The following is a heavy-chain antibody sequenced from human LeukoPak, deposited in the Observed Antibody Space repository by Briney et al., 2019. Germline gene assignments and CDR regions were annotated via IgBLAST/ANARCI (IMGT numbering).Heavy chain of an antibody. Sequence: ASVKVSCKASGYTFTSYYMHWVRQAPGQGLEWMGIINPSGGSTSYAQKFQGRVTMTRDTSTSTVYMELSSLRSEDTAVYYCARPSGYCSGGGGSCFPFDYWGQGTLVTVSS. CDR1: GYTFTSYY. V-gene: IGHV1-46*01. CDR3: ARPSGYCSGGGGSCFPFDY. D-gene: IGHD2-15*01. CDR2: INPSGGST. J-gene: IGHJ4*02.